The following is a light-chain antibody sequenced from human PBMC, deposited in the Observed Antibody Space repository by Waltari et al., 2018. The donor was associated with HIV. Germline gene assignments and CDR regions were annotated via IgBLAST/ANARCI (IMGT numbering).Light chain of an antibody. V-gene: IGLV2-14*03. Sequence: QSALTQPASVSGSPGQSLTIPCTGTSSDVGFYKYVYCYQKYPGKAPKLIIYDVNNRFSGSKSGNTASLTISGLQAEDEADYYCSSFTNNRTPLFGGGTRLTVL. CDR1: SSDVGFYKY. J-gene: IGLJ3*02. CDR2: DV. CDR3: SSFTNNRTPL.